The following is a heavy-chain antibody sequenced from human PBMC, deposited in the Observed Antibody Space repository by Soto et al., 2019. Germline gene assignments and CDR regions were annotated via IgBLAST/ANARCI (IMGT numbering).Heavy chain of an antibody. J-gene: IGHJ6*03. CDR2: INPNSGGT. CDR3: ARAAYYGSGSYYNVDYYYYMDV. V-gene: IGHV1-2*04. Sequence: ASVKVSCKASGYTFTGHYMHWVRQAPGQGLEWMGWINPNSGGTNYAQKFQGWVTMTRDTSISTAYMELSRLRSDDTAVYYCARAAYYGSGSYYNVDYYYYMDVWGKGTTVTVSS. D-gene: IGHD3-10*01. CDR1: GYTFTGHY.